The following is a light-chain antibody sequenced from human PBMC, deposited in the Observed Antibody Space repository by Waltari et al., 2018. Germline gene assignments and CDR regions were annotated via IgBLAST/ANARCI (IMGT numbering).Light chain of an antibody. Sequence: DIQMTQSPSTLSASVGDRVTITCRASQSISSWLAWYHQKPGKAPKLLIYKASSLESGVPSRFSCSGSGTEFTITISSLQPDDFATYYYQQYNSYPWTFGQGTKVEIK. CDR1: QSISSW. CDR3: QQYNSYPWT. CDR2: KAS. J-gene: IGKJ1*01. V-gene: IGKV1-5*03.